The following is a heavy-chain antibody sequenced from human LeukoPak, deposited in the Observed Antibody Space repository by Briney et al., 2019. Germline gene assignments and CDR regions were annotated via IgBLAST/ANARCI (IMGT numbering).Heavy chain of an antibody. CDR3: GRDLGVVVASTYFDY. Sequence: ASVKVSCKASGYTFNKYGISWVRQAPGQGLEWMGWISPYNGNTNYAQKVQGRVTMTTDRSTTTVYMELRSLRSDDTAVYYRGRDLGVVVASTYFDYWGQGTLVTVSS. CDR1: GYTFNKYG. D-gene: IGHD2-15*01. J-gene: IGHJ4*02. CDR2: ISPYNGNT. V-gene: IGHV1-18*01.